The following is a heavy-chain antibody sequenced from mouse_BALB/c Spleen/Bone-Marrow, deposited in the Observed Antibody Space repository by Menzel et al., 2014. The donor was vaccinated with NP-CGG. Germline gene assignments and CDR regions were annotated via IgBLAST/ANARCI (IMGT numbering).Heavy chain of an antibody. D-gene: IGHD2-2*01. V-gene: IGHV1-14*01. CDR1: GYTFTSYV. CDR3: ARSLYGYDWYFDV. Sequence: VQLKQSGPELVKPGASVKMSCKASGYTFTSYVMHWVKQKPGQGLEWIGYINPYNDGTKYNEKFKGKATLTSDKSSSTAYMELSSLTSEDSAVCYCARSLYGYDWYFDVWGAGTTVTVSS. J-gene: IGHJ1*01. CDR2: INPYNDGT.